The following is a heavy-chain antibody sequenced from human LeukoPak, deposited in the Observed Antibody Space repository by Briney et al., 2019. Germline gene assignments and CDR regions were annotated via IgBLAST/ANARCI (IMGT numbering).Heavy chain of an antibody. Sequence: GGSLRLSCAASGFSFTRHWMHWVRQAPGKGLEWVSRIKTDGTNTIYADFVEGRFTISRDNARNTLYLQMSSLRAGDTAVYYCGGSEDGYIDYWGQGTLVTVSS. CDR2: IKTDGTNT. V-gene: IGHV3-74*01. CDR1: GFSFTRHW. CDR3: GGSEDGYIDY. J-gene: IGHJ4*02. D-gene: IGHD5-24*01.